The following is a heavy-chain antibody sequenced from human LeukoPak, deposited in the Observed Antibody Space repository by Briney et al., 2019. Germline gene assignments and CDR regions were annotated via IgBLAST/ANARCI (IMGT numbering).Heavy chain of an antibody. CDR2: IIPIFGTA. Sequence: SVKVSCKASGGTFSSYAISWVRQAPGQGLEWMGGIIPIFGTANYAQKFQGRVTITADESTSTAYMELSSLRSEDTAVYYCARDVGPYSSSSGRALVYWGQGTLVTVSS. D-gene: IGHD6-6*01. V-gene: IGHV1-69*13. CDR1: GGTFSSYA. CDR3: ARDVGPYSSSSGRALVY. J-gene: IGHJ4*02.